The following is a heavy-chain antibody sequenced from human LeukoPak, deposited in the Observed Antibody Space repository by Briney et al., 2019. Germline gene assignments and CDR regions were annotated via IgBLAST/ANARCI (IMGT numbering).Heavy chain of an antibody. D-gene: IGHD6-19*01. CDR2: ISSSSSYI. CDR3: ARSIAVAGRAFDY. J-gene: IGHJ4*02. V-gene: IGHV3-21*01. CDR1: GFTFSSYS. Sequence: GGSLRLSCAASGFTFSSYSMNWVRQAPGKGLEWVSSISSSSSYIYYADSVKGRFTISRDNAKNSLYLRMNSLRAEDTAVYYCARSIAVAGRAFDYWGQGTLVTVSS.